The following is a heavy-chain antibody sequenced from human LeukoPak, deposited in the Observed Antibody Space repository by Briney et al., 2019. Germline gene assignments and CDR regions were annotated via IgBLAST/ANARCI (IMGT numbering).Heavy chain of an antibody. D-gene: IGHD4-23*01. CDR2: ISGSGDST. J-gene: IGHJ4*02. CDR1: GFSFSSYA. CDR3: TTCGGNSRAGVDY. Sequence: GGSLRLSCAASGFSFSSYAMSWVRQAPGKGLEWVSGISGSGDSTFYADSVKGRFTISRDNSKNTLYLQMNSLRAEDTAVYYCTTCGGNSRAGVDYWGQGTLVTVSS. V-gene: IGHV3-23*01.